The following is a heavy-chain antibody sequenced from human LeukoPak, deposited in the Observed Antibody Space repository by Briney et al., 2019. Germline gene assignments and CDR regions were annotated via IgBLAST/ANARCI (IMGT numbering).Heavy chain of an antibody. D-gene: IGHD3-22*01. J-gene: IGHJ4*02. CDR1: GFTFSSYA. Sequence: GGSLRLSCAASGFTFSSYAMSWVRQAPGRGLEWVSSISGSGGSTYYADSVKGRFTISRDNSKNTLYLQMNSLRAEDTAVYYCAKSPTYYYGTSGYRYFDYWGQGTLVTVSS. V-gene: IGHV3-23*01. CDR3: AKSPTYYYGTSGYRYFDY. CDR2: ISGSGGST.